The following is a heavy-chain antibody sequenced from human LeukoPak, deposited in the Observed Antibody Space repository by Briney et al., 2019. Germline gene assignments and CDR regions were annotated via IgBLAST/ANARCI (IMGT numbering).Heavy chain of an antibody. CDR1: GGSMASFY. J-gene: IGHJ4*02. CDR2: IYYTGNA. D-gene: IGHD3-10*01. CDR3: ARVPSWRVRGVIIGYYFDK. Sequence: SQTLSLTCTVSGGSMASFYWTWIRQSPGQALEWIGYIYYTGNAKYNPSLESRVAISVDTAQTQFSLRLSSMTAADTAVYYCARVPSWRVRGVIIGYYFDKWGQGSLVTVSS. V-gene: IGHV4-59*12.